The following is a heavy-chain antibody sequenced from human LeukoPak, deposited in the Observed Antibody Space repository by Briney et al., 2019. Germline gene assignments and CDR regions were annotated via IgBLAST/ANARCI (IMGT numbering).Heavy chain of an antibody. CDR3: AKGGSGRELDCDY. J-gene: IGHJ4*02. D-gene: IGHD1-26*01. CDR1: GFTFSSYG. V-gene: IGHV3-30*18. CDR2: ISYDGSNK. Sequence: GGSLRLSCAASGFTFSSYGMHWVRQAPGKGLEWVAVISYDGSNKYYADSVKGRFTISRDNSKNTLYLQMNRLRAEDTAVYYCAKGGSGRELDCDYWGQGTLVTVSS.